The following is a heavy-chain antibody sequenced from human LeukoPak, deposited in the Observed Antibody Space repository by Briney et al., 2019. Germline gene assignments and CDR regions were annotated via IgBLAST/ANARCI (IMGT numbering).Heavy chain of an antibody. Sequence: ASVTVSFKASGYTFTGYYMHWVRQAPGQGLAWMGWINSNSGGTNYAQKFQGRVTMTRDTSISTVYMELSRLRSDDTAVYYCASTFMVRGVMVYFDYWGQGTLVTVSS. V-gene: IGHV1-2*02. D-gene: IGHD3-10*01. CDR3: ASTFMVRGVMVYFDY. CDR2: INSNSGGT. J-gene: IGHJ4*02. CDR1: GYTFTGYY.